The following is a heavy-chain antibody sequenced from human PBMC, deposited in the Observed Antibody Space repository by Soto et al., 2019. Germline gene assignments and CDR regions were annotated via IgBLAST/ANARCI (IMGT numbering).Heavy chain of an antibody. CDR3: AKENSGYSYGYFDF. D-gene: IGHD5-18*01. Sequence: PGGSLRLSCTTSGFRFDDYAMHWVRQAPGKGLEWVSGISWNSGSIDYADSVKGRFTISRDNAKNSLYLQMNSLRGEDTALYYCAKENSGYSYGYFDFWGQGTLVTVSS. V-gene: IGHV3-9*01. CDR1: GFRFDDYA. CDR2: ISWNSGSI. J-gene: IGHJ4*02.